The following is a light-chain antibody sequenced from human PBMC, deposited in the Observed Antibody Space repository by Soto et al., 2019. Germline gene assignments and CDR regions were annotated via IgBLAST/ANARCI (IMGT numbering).Light chain of an antibody. J-gene: IGKJ1*01. CDR2: DAS. V-gene: IGKV3-11*01. Sequence: EIVLTQSPATLSLSPGERATLSCRASQSVSSYLAWYQQKPGQAPRLLIYDASNRATGIPARFSGSGSGTAFTLTISSLEPEDFAVYYCQQRSNWPPSFGQGPRWISN. CDR1: QSVSSY. CDR3: QQRSNWPPS.